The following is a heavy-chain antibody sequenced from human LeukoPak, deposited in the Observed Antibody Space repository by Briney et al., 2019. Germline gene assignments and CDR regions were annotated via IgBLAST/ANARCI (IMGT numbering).Heavy chain of an antibody. D-gene: IGHD4/OR15-4a*01. J-gene: IGHJ4*02. CDR3: ARDYGAYYFDY. V-gene: IGHV4-38-2*02. CDR1: GYSISSGYY. Sequence: SETLSLTCTVSGYSISSGYYWGWIRQPPGKGLEWIGSIYHSGSTYYNPSLKSRVTISVDTSKNQFSLKLSSVTAADTTVYYCARDYGAYYFDYWGQGTLVTVSS. CDR2: IYHSGST.